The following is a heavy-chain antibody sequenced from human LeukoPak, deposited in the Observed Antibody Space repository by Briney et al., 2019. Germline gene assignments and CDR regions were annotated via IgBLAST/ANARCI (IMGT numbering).Heavy chain of an antibody. D-gene: IGHD2-21*02. J-gene: IGHJ4*02. CDR1: GFTFSSYA. Sequence: GGSLRLTCAACGFTFSSYAMSWVRQAPGKGLEWISAISGSGGSTYYADSVKGRFTISRDNSKNTLYLQMNSLRAEDTAVYYCARKRAYCGGDCYSPFDYWGQGTLVTVSS. CDR3: ARKRAYCGGDCYSPFDY. V-gene: IGHV3-23*01. CDR2: ISGSGGST.